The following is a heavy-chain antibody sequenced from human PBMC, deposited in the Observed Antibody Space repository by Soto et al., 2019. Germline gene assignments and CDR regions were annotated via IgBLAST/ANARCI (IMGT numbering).Heavy chain of an antibody. J-gene: IGHJ4*02. D-gene: IGHD3-16*02. CDR1: GDSVSSNSAA. CDR2: TYYRSTWYN. Sequence: SQTLSLTCAISGDSVSSNSAAWNWIRQSPSRGLEWLGRTYYRSTWYNDYAVSVKSRITINPDTSKNQFSLQLNSVTPEDTAVYYCARAKHDYIWGSYRRYFDYWGQGTLVTVSS. V-gene: IGHV6-1*01. CDR3: ARAKHDYIWGSYRRYFDY.